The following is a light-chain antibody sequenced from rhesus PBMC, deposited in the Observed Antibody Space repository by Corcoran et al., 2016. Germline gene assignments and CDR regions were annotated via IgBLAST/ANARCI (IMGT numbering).Light chain of an antibody. CDR1: QSVSSY. Sequence: QVILTQSPATLSLSPGERATLSCRASQSVSSYLAWYQQKPGQAPRLLIYGASSRATGIPDRFSGSGSGTEFTLTISSLEPEDFAVYYCQKYSSSPFTVGPGTKLDIK. CDR3: QKYSSSPFT. CDR2: GAS. J-gene: IGKJ3*01. V-gene: IGKV3-53*01.